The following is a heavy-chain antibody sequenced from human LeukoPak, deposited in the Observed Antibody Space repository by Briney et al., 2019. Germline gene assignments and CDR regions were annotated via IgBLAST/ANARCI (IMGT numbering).Heavy chain of an antibody. CDR2: IYYSGST. D-gene: IGHD6-19*01. Sequence: KTSETLSLTCAVYGGSFSGYYWSWIRQPPGKGLEWIGYIYYSGSTNYNPPLKSRVTISVDTSKNQFSLRLSSVTAADTAVYYCARDSRYSSGWYGDAFDIWGQGTMATVSS. J-gene: IGHJ3*02. V-gene: IGHV4-59*01. CDR3: ARDSRYSSGWYGDAFDI. CDR1: GGSFSGYY.